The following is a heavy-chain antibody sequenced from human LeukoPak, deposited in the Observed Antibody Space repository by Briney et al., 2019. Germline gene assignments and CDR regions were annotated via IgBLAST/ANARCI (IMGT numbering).Heavy chain of an antibody. CDR3: ARERMVRGAAFDI. D-gene: IGHD3-10*01. Sequence: GGSLRLSCAASGFTFSSYGMSWVRQAPGKGLEWVSGISGSGASTYYADSVKGRFTISRDNAKNSLYLQMNSLRAEDTAVYYCARERMVRGAAFDIWGQGTMVTVSS. CDR1: GFTFSSYG. J-gene: IGHJ3*02. V-gene: IGHV3-23*01. CDR2: ISGSGAST.